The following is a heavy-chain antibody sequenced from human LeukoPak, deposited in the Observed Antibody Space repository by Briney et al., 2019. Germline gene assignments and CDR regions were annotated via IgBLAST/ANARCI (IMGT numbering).Heavy chain of an antibody. Sequence: GGSPRLSCVASGFTFSSYAMSWVRQAPGKGLEWVSAISGSGDTTYYADSVKGRFTISRDNSKNTLYLQMNSLRAEDTAAYYCAKGTTVTLPDFDYWGQGTLVTVSS. CDR1: GFTFSSYA. CDR2: ISGSGDTT. D-gene: IGHD4-17*01. CDR3: AKGTTVTLPDFDY. V-gene: IGHV3-23*01. J-gene: IGHJ4*02.